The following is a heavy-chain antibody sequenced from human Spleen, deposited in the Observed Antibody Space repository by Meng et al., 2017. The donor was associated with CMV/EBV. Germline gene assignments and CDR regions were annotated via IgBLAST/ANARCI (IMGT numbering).Heavy chain of an antibody. V-gene: IGHV4-38-2*02. D-gene: IGHD2-2*01. CDR1: GYSISSGYY. J-gene: IGHJ6*02. CDR3: ARWGSSMVESGMDV. CDR2: IYHSGST. Sequence: ESLKISCTVSGYSISSGYYWGWIRQPPGKGLEWIGSIYHSGSTYYNPSLKSRVTISVDTSKNQFSLKVASVTAADTAVYYCARWGSSMVESGMDVWGQGTTVTSP.